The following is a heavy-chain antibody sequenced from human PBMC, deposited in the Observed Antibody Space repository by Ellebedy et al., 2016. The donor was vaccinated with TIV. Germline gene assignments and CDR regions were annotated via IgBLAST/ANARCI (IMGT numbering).Heavy chain of an antibody. J-gene: IGHJ6*03. CDR2: IYSDGST. Sequence: GGSLRLXXTASEFTVSSNYMTWVRQAPGRGLEWVSLIYSDGSTYYADSVKGRFTISRDISTDTLYLQMNSLSTEDTAVYYCARVRTYYYYMEVWGQGTTVTVSS. V-gene: IGHV3-53*01. CDR3: ARVRTYYYYMEV. D-gene: IGHD1-7*01. CDR1: EFTVSSNY.